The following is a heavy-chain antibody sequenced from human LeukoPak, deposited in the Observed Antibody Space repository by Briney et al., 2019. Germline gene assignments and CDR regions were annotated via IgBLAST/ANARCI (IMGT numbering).Heavy chain of an antibody. CDR1: GGSFSNYY. J-gene: IGHJ3*02. CDR3: AREGSAFDI. V-gene: IGHV4-59*12. Sequence: SETLSLTCAVYGGSFSNYYWSWIRQPPGKGLEWVGSIHHSGSSNYNSSLKSRVTMSVETSKNQFSLKLSSVTAADTAVYYCAREGSAFDIWGQGTMVTVSS. CDR2: IHHSGSS.